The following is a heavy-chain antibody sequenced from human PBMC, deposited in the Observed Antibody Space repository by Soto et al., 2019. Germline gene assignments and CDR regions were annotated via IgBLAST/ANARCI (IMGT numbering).Heavy chain of an antibody. J-gene: IGHJ4*02. CDR2: ISAVGT. V-gene: IGHV3-23*01. Sequence: PGGSLRLSFAASGFTFDNFAMPWVRQAPGKGLEWVSAISAVGTYYADSVKGRFTISRDIFKKTLYLEMNSLRAEDTAVYYCAKDGNYYDRSGYNPFDCWGQGTLVTVSS. CDR3: AKDGNYYDRSGYNPFDC. D-gene: IGHD3-22*01. CDR1: GFTFDNFA.